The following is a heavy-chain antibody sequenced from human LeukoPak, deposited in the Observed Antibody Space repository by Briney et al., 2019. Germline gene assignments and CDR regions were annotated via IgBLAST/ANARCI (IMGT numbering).Heavy chain of an antibody. CDR2: ISSSSNTI. V-gene: IGHV3-48*01. CDR3: VRDVGYRSWFDP. J-gene: IGHJ5*02. D-gene: IGHD5-18*01. Sequence: PGGSLRLSCAASGFTFSTYSMHWVRQAPGKGLEWVSYISSSSNTIYYADSVKGRFTISRDNAKNSLDLQMNSLRAEDTAVYYCVRDVGYRSWFDPWGQGTLVTVSS. CDR1: GFTFSTYS.